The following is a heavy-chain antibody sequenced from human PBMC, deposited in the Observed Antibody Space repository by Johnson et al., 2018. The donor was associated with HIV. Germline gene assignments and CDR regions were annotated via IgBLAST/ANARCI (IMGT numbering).Heavy chain of an antibody. D-gene: IGHD3-22*01. Sequence: QVQLVESGGGLVQPGGSLRVSCAASGFTFSRYWLSWVRQAPGKGLEWVAVISYDGSNKYYADSVKGRFTISRDNSKNTLYLQMNSLRAEDTAVYYCARLYYYDSSGYYVGAFDIWGQGTMVTVYS. CDR2: ISYDGSNK. CDR3: ARLYYYDSSGYYVGAFDI. CDR1: GFTFSRYW. J-gene: IGHJ3*02. V-gene: IGHV3-30*03.